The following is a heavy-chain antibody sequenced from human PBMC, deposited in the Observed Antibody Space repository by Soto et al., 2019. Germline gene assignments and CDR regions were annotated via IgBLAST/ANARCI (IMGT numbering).Heavy chain of an antibody. D-gene: IGHD6-19*01. J-gene: IGHJ3*02. CDR2: INPNSGGT. Sequence: ASVKVSCKASGYTFTGYYMHWVRQAPGQGREWMGWINPNSGGTNYAQKFQGRVTMTRDTSISTAYMELSRLRSDDTAVYYCARDHGYSSGWFTTQDDAFDIWGQGTMVTVSS. CDR1: GYTFTGYY. V-gene: IGHV1-2*02. CDR3: ARDHGYSSGWFTTQDDAFDI.